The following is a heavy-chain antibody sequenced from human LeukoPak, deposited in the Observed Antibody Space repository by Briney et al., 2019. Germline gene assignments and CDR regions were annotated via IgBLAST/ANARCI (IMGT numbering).Heavy chain of an antibody. CDR2: INPSGGST. CDR1: GYTFTSYY. D-gene: IGHD2-15*01. V-gene: IGHV1-46*01. Sequence: GASVKLTCKASGYTFTSYYMHWVRQAPGQGLEWMGIINPSGGSTSSAQKFQGRVTMTRDTSTSTVYMELSSLSSEDTAASCCSRGHPLAYCSCGSCNGIDYWGQGTLVTVSS. CDR3: SRGHPLAYCSCGSCNGIDY. J-gene: IGHJ4*02.